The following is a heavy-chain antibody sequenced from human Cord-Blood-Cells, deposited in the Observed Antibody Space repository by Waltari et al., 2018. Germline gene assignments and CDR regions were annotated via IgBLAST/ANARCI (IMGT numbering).Heavy chain of an antibody. V-gene: IGHV4-34*01. J-gene: IGHJ3*02. CDR3: ARGRDSGYDFPDAFDI. Sequence: QVQLQQWGAGLLKPSETLSLTCAVYGGSFSGYYWSWIRQHPGKGLEWIGEINHSGSTNYNPSLKSRVTISVDTSKNQFSLKLSSVTAADTAVYYCARGRDSGYDFPDAFDIWGQGTMVTVSS. CDR1: GGSFSGYY. CDR2: INHSGST. D-gene: IGHD5-12*01.